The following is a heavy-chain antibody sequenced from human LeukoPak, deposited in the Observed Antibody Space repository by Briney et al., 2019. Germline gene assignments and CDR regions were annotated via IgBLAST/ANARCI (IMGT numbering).Heavy chain of an antibody. V-gene: IGHV4-30-4*01. CDR3: ARSTDYEPFDY. CDR1: GGSISSGDYY. Sequence: KASETLSLTCTVSGGSISSGDYYWSWIRQPPGKGLEWIGYIYCSGSTYYNPSLKSRVTILVDTSKNQFSLKLSSVTAADTAVYYCARSTDYEPFDYWGQGTLVTVSS. CDR2: IYCSGST. J-gene: IGHJ4*02. D-gene: IGHD3-22*01.